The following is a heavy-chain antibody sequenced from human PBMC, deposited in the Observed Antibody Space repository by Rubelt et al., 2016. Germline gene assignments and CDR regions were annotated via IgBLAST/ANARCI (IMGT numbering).Heavy chain of an antibody. Sequence: QVQLVQSGAEVKKPGSSVKVSCKASGGTFSSYAISWVRQAPGQGLEWMGIINPSGGSTSYARKFQGRVTRTRDTSTSTVYMGLSSLRSEDTAVYYCARRSIAARQADYWGQGTLVTVSS. V-gene: IGHV1-46*01. D-gene: IGHD6-6*01. CDR2: INPSGGST. CDR1: GGTFSSYA. J-gene: IGHJ4*02. CDR3: ARRSIAARQADY.